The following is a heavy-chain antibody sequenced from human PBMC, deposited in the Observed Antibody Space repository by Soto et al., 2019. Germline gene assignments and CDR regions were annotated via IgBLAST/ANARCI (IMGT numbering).Heavy chain of an antibody. CDR1: GFTFSSYG. CDR3: AKDLYDSSGYYYDYYYYGMDD. D-gene: IGHD3-22*01. J-gene: IGHJ6*02. CDR2: ISYDGSNK. V-gene: IGHV3-30*18. Sequence: QVQLVESGGGVVQPGRSLRLSCAASGFTFSSYGMHWVRQAPGKGLEWVAVISYDGSNKYYADSVKGRFTISRDNSKNTLYLQMNSLRAEDTAVYYCAKDLYDSSGYYYDYYYYGMDDWGQGTTVTVSS.